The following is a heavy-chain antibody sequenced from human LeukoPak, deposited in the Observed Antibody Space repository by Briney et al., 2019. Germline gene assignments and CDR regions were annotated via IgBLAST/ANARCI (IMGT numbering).Heavy chain of an antibody. CDR3: ARDALSMIVVVITKVWGYFDY. CDR1: GYTFTGYY. V-gene: IGHV1-46*01. J-gene: IGHJ4*02. D-gene: IGHD3-22*01. CDR2: INPSGGST. Sequence: ASVTVSCKASGYTFTGYYMHWVRQAPGQGLEWMGIINPSGGSTSYAQKFQGRVTMTRDTSTSTVYMELSSLRSEDTAVYYCARDALSMIVVVITKVWGYFDYWGQGTLVTVSS.